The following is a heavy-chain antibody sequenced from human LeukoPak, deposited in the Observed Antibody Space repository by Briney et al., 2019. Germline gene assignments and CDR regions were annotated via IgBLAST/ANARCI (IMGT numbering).Heavy chain of an antibody. J-gene: IGHJ4*02. CDR3: ARRYENYDFWSGPLTTEYYFDY. V-gene: IGHV1-18*01. CDR2: INAYNGNT. D-gene: IGHD3-3*01. CDR1: GYTFTNYG. Sequence: ASVKVSCKASGYTFTNYGISWVRQAPGQGLEWMGWINAYNGNTNYAQKLQGRVTMTTDTSTSTAYMVLRSLRSDDTAVYYCARRYENYDFWSGPLTTEYYFDYWGQGTLVTVSS.